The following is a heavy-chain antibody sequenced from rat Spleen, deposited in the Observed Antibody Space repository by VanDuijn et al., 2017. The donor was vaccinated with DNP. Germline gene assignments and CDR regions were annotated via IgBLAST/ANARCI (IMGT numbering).Heavy chain of an antibody. J-gene: IGHJ2*01. V-gene: IGHV5-29*01. D-gene: IGHD1-1*01. CDR2: ISYDGSST. CDR1: GFTFSNYG. Sequence: EVQLVESGGGLVQPGRSLKLSCAASGFTFSNYGMAWVRQAPTKGLEWVATISYDGSSTYYRDSVKGRFTISRDNAKSTLYLQMDSLRSEDTATYYCARHGPYYYSGSHYFDYWGQGVMVTVSS. CDR3: ARHGPYYYSGSHYFDY.